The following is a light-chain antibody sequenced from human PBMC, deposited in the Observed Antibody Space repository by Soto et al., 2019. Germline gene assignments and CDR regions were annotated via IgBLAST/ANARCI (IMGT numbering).Light chain of an antibody. CDR2: GAS. CDR3: QPYGIARRT. J-gene: IGKJ1*01. V-gene: IGKV3-20*01. Sequence: EIVLTQSPGTLSLSPGERATLSCRASQSISSSYLAWFQQKPGQAPRLLIYGASTRATGIPDRFTGRGSGTDFSLTISSLDPEDFGVYYCQPYGIARRTFGQGTKVEIK. CDR1: QSISSSY.